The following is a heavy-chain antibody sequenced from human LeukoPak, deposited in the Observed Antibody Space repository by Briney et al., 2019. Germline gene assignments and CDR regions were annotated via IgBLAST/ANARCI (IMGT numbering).Heavy chain of an antibody. CDR2: ISGSGADT. J-gene: IGHJ4*02. D-gene: IGHD3-22*01. CDR3: ARPRITMIPHY. Sequence: HSGGSLRLSCAASGFTFNTYAMSWVRQAPGKGLEWVSAISGSGADTYDADSVKGRFTISRDNSKNTLYLQMNSLRAEDTAVYYCARPRITMIPHYWGQGTLVTVSS. CDR1: GFTFNTYA. V-gene: IGHV3-23*01.